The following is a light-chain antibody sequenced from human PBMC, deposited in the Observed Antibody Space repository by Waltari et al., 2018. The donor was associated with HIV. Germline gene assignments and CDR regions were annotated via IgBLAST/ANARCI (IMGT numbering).Light chain of an antibody. CDR2: EGT. Sequence: QSALTQPASVSASHGQPLTIPSAGHNGHLGDDKPVSWYHHVPGHDPQLVIYEGTNRPLGVSDRFSASKSGDTASLTISYLLNEDEGDYYCASFTSNTWLFGGGTKVTVL. CDR3: ASFTSNTWL. V-gene: IGLV2-14*01. CDR1: NGHLGDDKP. J-gene: IGLJ3*02.